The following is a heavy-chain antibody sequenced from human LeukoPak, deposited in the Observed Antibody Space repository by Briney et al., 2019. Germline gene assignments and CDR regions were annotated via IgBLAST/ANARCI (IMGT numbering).Heavy chain of an antibody. CDR1: GYSFTSYW. Sequence: GESLKISCKGSGYSFTSYWIGWVRQMPGKGLEWVGSIYPGDSDIRYSPSFQGQVTISADRSISTAYLQWSSLKASDTAMYYCARHSNGWYPFDYWGQEPWSPSP. D-gene: IGHD6-19*01. CDR3: ARHSNGWYPFDY. V-gene: IGHV5-51*01. CDR2: IYPGDSDI. J-gene: IGHJ4*01.